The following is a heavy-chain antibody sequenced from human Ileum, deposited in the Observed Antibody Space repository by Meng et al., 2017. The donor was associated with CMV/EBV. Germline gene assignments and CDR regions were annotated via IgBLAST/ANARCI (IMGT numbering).Heavy chain of an antibody. J-gene: IGHJ4*02. V-gene: IGHV4-4*07. D-gene: IGHD2-2*01. Sequence: VQLTGSGPGLVKPSETLSLTCTVSGGSISGYYWSWIRQPATKGLEWIGRVYSSGSTDYNPSLQSRVTMSVDTSKNQFSLKLSSVTAADTAVYYCARGSSSWAFDYWGQGTLVTVSS. CDR3: ARGSSSWAFDY. CDR2: VYSSGST. CDR1: GGSISGYY.